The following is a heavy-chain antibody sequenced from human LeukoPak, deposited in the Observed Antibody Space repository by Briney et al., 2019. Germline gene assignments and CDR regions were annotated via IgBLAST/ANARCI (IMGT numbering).Heavy chain of an antibody. CDR2: ISAYNGNT. J-gene: IGHJ3*02. CDR1: GYTFTSYG. Sequence: ASVKVSCKASGYTFTSYGISWVRQAPGQGLEWMGWISAYNGNTNYAQKLQGRVTMTTDTSTSTAYMELRSLRSDDTAVYYCARQDWVRGVIITIYSRGAFDIWGQGTMVTVSS. D-gene: IGHD3-10*01. CDR3: ARQDWVRGVIITIYSRGAFDI. V-gene: IGHV1-18*01.